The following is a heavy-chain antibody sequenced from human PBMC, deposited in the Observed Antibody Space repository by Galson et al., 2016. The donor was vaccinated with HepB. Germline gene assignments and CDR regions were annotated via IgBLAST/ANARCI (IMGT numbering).Heavy chain of an antibody. D-gene: IGHD2-21*02. J-gene: IGHJ2*01. Sequence: SETLSLTCAVYGGSFSGYYWSWIRQPPGKGLEWIGEINHSGSTNYNPSLKSRVTMSLDTSKNQFSLKLGSVTAADTAVYYCARIGPYSSWRLLWYFDLWGRGTLVTVSS. V-gene: IGHV4-34*01. CDR3: ARIGPYSSWRLLWYFDL. CDR2: INHSGST. CDR1: GGSFSGYY.